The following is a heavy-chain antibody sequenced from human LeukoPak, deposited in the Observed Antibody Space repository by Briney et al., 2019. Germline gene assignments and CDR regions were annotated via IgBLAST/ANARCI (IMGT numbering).Heavy chain of an antibody. J-gene: IGHJ4*02. D-gene: IGHD6-25*01. CDR3: ERWTLYSSDWALDY. V-gene: IGHV3-7*01. CDR2: IRPDGSTT. CDR1: GFTFSTYY. Sequence: GGSLRLSCAASGFTFSTYYMSWVRQAPGKGLEWVGNIRPDGSTTYFVDSVNGRFTISRDNAKKSLYLQINSLRAEETVVYYCERWTLYSSDWALDYWGQGILVTVSS.